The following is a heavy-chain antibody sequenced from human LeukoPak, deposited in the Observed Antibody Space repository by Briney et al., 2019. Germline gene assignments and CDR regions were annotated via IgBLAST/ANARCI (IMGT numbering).Heavy chain of an antibody. CDR3: ARRYCSGGGCQCGMDV. D-gene: IGHD2-15*01. Sequence: GGSLKLSCAASGLTFYDYGMSWVRQVPGKGLEWVSGISWNGDNTGYADSVKGRFTISRDNAKNSLYLQLNSLRDEDTALYYCARRYCSGGGCQCGMDVWGQGTTVTVSS. J-gene: IGHJ6*02. V-gene: IGHV3-20*04. CDR2: ISWNGDNT. CDR1: GLTFYDYG.